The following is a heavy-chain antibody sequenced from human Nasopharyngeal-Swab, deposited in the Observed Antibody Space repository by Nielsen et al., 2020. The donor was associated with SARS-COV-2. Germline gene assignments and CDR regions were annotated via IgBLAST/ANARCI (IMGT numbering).Heavy chain of an antibody. CDR2: IYYSGST. D-gene: IGHD2-8*01. V-gene: IGHV4-39*07. Sequence: GSLRLSCTVSGGSISSSSYYWGWIRQPPGKGLEWIGSIYYSGSTNYNPSLKSRVTISVDTSKNQFSLKLSSVTAADTAVYYCARGCRYCTPKMYFDLWGRGTLVTVSS. CDR1: GGSISSSSYY. J-gene: IGHJ2*01. CDR3: ARGCRYCTPKMYFDL.